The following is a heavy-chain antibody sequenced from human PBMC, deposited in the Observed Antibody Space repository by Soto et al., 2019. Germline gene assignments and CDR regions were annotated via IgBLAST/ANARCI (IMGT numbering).Heavy chain of an antibody. Sequence: QVQLVESGGGVVQPGRSLRLSCAASGFTFSSYGMHWARQAPGKGLEWVAVIWYDGSNKYYADSVKGRFTISRDNSKNTLYLQMNSLRAEDTAVYYCARDGRLGGIYLGYYYYGMDVWGQGTTVTVSS. J-gene: IGHJ6*02. CDR3: ARDGRLGGIYLGYYYYGMDV. CDR2: IWYDGSNK. D-gene: IGHD1-26*01. CDR1: GFTFSSYG. V-gene: IGHV3-33*01.